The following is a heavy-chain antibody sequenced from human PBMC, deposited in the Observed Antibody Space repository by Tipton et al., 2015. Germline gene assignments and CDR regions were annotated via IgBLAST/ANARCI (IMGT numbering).Heavy chain of an antibody. D-gene: IGHD3-22*01. Sequence: SLRLSCAASGFTFSSYSMNWVRQAPGKGLEWVSSISSSSSYIYYADSVKGRFTTSRDNAKNSLYLQMSSLRAEDTAVYYCARGRRGTYYDSSGYPDYWGQGTLVTVSS. CDR3: ARGRRGTYYDSSGYPDY. J-gene: IGHJ4*02. V-gene: IGHV3-21*01. CDR2: ISSSSSYI. CDR1: GFTFSSYS.